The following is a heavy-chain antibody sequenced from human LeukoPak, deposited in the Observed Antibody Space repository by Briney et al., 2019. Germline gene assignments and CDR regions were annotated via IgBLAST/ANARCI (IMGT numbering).Heavy chain of an antibody. V-gene: IGHV5-51*01. J-gene: IGHJ4*02. CDR2: IYPGDSDT. Sequence: GESLKISCKSSGYSFTSHWIGWVRQMPGKGLEWMGIIYPGDSDTRYSPSFQGQVTISADKSTSTAYLQWSSLKASDTAMYYCARHDCGGDCYSNFDYWGQGTLVTVSS. D-gene: IGHD2-21*02. CDR3: ARHDCGGDCYSNFDY. CDR1: GYSFTSHW.